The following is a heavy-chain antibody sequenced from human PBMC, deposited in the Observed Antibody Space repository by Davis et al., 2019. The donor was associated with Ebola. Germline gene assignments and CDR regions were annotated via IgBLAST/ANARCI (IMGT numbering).Heavy chain of an antibody. D-gene: IGHD6-6*01. Sequence: GESLKISCAASGFTFSSYAMSWVRQAPGKGLEWVANIKQDGSEKYYVDSVKGRFTISRDNAKNSLYLQMNSLRAEDTAVYYCARRPGAARPGDYWGQGTLVTVSS. V-gene: IGHV3-7*01. CDR3: ARRPGAARPGDY. CDR2: IKQDGSEK. J-gene: IGHJ4*02. CDR1: GFTFSSYA.